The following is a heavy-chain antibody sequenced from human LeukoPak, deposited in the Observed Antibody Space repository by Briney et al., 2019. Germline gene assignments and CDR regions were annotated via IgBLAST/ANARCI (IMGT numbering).Heavy chain of an antibody. J-gene: IGHJ4*02. CDR1: GFTFSSYS. V-gene: IGHV3-21*01. CDR2: ISSSSSYI. Sequence: GGSLRLSCAASGFTFSSYSMNWVRQAPGKGLEWVSSISSSSSYIYYADSVKGRFTISRDNAKNSLYLQMNSLRAEDTAVYYCARGTVEMATIPFDYWGQGTLVTVSS. CDR3: ARGTVEMATIPFDY. D-gene: IGHD5-24*01.